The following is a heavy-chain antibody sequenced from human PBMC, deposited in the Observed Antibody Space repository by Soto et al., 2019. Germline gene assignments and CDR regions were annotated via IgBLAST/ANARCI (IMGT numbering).Heavy chain of an antibody. D-gene: IGHD2-15*01. V-gene: IGHV4-4*02. CDR2: IWQGGDT. J-gene: IGHJ3*01. CDR1: GDSLNSDKW. CDR3: AQNACGGGRCNPAFDV. Sequence: VQLQESGPGLVQPSGTLSLTCGVSGDSLNSDKWWSWVRQPPGKGLEWIGEIWQGGDTNYNPSPRGLATVSLDKSSNQFFLELASVTAAATAVYYCAQNACGGGRCNPAFDVWGPGTTVTVS.